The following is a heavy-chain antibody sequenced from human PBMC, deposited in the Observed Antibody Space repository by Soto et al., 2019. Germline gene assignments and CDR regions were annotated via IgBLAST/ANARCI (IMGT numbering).Heavy chain of an antibody. CDR2: IYWDDDK. D-gene: IGHD1-20*01. Sequence: SGPTLVNPTQTLTLTCTFSWFSLSTSVVVVGLILQPPGKSLEWLALIYWDDDKRYSPALSNMLTFTKYTSKNQVVLTMTNMDXVXTATSYCARSLTETAFDYWGQGTLVTVSS. CDR1: WFSLSTSVVV. CDR3: ARSLTETAFDY. J-gene: IGHJ4*02. V-gene: IGHV2-5*02.